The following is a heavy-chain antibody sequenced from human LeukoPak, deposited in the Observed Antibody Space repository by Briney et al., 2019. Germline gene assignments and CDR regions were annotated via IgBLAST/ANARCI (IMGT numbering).Heavy chain of an antibody. CDR1: GFTFSSYE. D-gene: IGHD6-19*01. V-gene: IGHV3-48*03. J-gene: IGHJ4*02. Sequence: GGSLRLSCAASGFTFSSYEMNWVRQAPGKGLEWVSYISSSGSTIYYADSVKGRFTISRDNSKNTLYLQMNSLRTEDTAVYYCAKDSGASSDWYFDYWGQGTLVTVSS. CDR2: ISSSGSTI. CDR3: AKDSGASSDWYFDY.